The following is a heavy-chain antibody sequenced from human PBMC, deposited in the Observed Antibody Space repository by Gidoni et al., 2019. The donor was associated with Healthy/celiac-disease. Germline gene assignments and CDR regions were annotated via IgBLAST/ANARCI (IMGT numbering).Heavy chain of an antibody. J-gene: IGHJ6*02. CDR3: ARDVRYCSSTSCYAGPGYYYGMDV. CDR1: GFTFSSYW. D-gene: IGHD2-2*01. CDR2: INSDGSST. V-gene: IGHV3-74*01. Sequence: EVQLVESGGGLVQPGGSLRLSCAASGFTFSSYWMHWVRQAPGKGLVWVSRINSDGSSTSYADSVKGRFTISRDNAKNTLYLQMNSLRAEDTAVYYCARDVRYCSSTSCYAGPGYYYGMDVWGQGTTVTVSS.